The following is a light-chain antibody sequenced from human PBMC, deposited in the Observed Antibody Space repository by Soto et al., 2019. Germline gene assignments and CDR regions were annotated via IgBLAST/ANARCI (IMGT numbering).Light chain of an antibody. CDR1: QGISSY. Sequence: IRMTQSPSSFSASTVDIVTITCLASQGISSYLAWYQQKPGKAPKLLIYAASTLQSGVPSRFSGSGSGTDFTLTISCLQSEDFATYYCQQYYSYPRITFGQGTRLEIK. J-gene: IGKJ5*01. CDR2: AAS. CDR3: QQYYSYPRIT. V-gene: IGKV1-8*01.